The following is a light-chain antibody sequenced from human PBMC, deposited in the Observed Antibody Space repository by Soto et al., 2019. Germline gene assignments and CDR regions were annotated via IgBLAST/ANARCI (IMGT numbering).Light chain of an antibody. CDR1: QNLLHSNGYNY. CDR3: MQSLQTPLT. CDR2: LGS. V-gene: IGKV2-28*01. J-gene: IGKJ4*01. Sequence: DIVMTQSPLSLPVTPGEPASISCRSSQNLLHSNGYNYLDWYLQKPGQSPQLLIFLGSNRASGVPDRFSGSGSGTDLTLKISRVEAEDVEVYYCMQSLQTPLTFGGGTKVESK.